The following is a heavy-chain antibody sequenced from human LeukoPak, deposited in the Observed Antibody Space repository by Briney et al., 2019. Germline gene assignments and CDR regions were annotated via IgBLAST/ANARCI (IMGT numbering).Heavy chain of an antibody. V-gene: IGHV1-8*01. CDR2: MNPNSGNT. Sequence: GASVKVSCKASGYTFTSYDINWVRQATGQGLEWMGWMNPNSGNTGYAQKFQGRVTMTRNTSISTAYMELSSLRSEDTAVYYCARECLWAGDAFDIWGQGTMVTVSS. CDR3: ARECLWAGDAFDI. CDR1: GYTFTSYD. J-gene: IGHJ3*02. D-gene: IGHD5/OR15-5a*01.